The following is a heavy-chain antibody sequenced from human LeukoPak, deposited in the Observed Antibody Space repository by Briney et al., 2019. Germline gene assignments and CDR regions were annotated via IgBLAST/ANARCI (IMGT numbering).Heavy chain of an antibody. J-gene: IGHJ4*02. CDR2: IRYDGSNK. Sequence: GGPLRLSCAASGFTFSSYGMHWVRQAPGKGLEWVAFIRYDGSNKYYADSVKGRFTISRDNSKNTLYLQMNSLRAEDTAVYYCAKDVGSGWLYYFDYWGQGTLVTVSS. CDR1: GFTFSSYG. D-gene: IGHD6-19*01. V-gene: IGHV3-30*02. CDR3: AKDVGSGWLYYFDY.